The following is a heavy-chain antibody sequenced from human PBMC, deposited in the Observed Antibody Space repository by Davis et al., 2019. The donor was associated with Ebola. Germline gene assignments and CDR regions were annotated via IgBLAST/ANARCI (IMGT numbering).Heavy chain of an antibody. D-gene: IGHD3-22*01. Sequence: GESLKISCAASGFTFSSYAMSWVRQAPGKGLEWVSRINSDGSSTSYADSVKGRFTISRDNAKNTLYLQMNSLRAEDTAVYYCARDPYYDSSGYYDWGQGTLVTVSS. CDR2: INSDGSST. CDR1: GFTFSSYA. V-gene: IGHV3-74*01. J-gene: IGHJ4*02. CDR3: ARDPYYDSSGYYD.